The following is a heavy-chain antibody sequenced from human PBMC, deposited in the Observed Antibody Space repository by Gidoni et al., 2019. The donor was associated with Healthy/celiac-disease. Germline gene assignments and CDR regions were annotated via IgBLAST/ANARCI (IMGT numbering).Heavy chain of an antibody. CDR3: AREMNTEMALDY. CDR2: IIPIFGTT. D-gene: IGHD2-8*02. Sequence: QVQLVQSGAEVKKPGSSVTLSCKASGGTFSSYAISWVRQAPGQGLEWMGGIIPIFGTTNYAQKFQGRVTITADESTSTAYMELSSLRSEDTAVYYCAREMNTEMALDYWGQGTLVTVSS. V-gene: IGHV1-69*01. J-gene: IGHJ4*02. CDR1: GGTFSSYA.